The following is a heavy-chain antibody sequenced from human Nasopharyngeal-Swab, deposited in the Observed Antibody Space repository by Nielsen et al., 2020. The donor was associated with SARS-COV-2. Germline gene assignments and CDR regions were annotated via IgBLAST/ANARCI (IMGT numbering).Heavy chain of an antibody. CDR1: GFPLNASGMC. Sequence: SGPTLVKPTQTLTLTCYFSGFPLNASGMCVTCIRQTPGKALEWLALINWDDHKYYSTSLRTRLNISKDTSKNQVVLTMLNMDPVDTGTYYCARMYSTGYYYYGMDVWGQGTTVTVSS. CDR2: INWDDHK. D-gene: IGHD3-10*01. J-gene: IGHJ6*02. CDR3: ARMYSTGYYYYGMDV. V-gene: IGHV2-70*01.